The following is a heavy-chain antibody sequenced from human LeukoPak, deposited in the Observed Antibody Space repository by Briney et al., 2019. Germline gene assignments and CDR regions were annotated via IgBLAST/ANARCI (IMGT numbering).Heavy chain of an antibody. D-gene: IGHD3-10*01. CDR2: ISGSGGST. Sequence: SGGSLRLSCAASGSTFISYAMSWVRQAPGKGLEWVSAISGSGGSTYYADSVKGRFTISRDNSKNTLYLQMNSLRAEDTAVYYCAKDRSVMVRGTLDYWGQGTLVTVSS. CDR1: GSTFISYA. CDR3: AKDRSVMVRGTLDY. J-gene: IGHJ4*02. V-gene: IGHV3-23*01.